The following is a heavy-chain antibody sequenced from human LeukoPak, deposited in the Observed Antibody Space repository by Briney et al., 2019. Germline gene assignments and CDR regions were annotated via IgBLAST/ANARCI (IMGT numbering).Heavy chain of an antibody. CDR2: INPDSGGT. D-gene: IGHD2/OR15-2a*01. CDR1: GYTFTEYY. CDR3: ARTFYDTLDSDAFDF. Sequence: ASLKDSCKPPGYTFTEYYIHWVRQAPQQGLEWMGWINPDSGGTNNAQKFQGRVTITRDTSISTAYMEMSRLRSDETAVYYCARTFYDTLDSDAFDFWGQGRMVTVSS. V-gene: IGHV1-2*02. J-gene: IGHJ3*01.